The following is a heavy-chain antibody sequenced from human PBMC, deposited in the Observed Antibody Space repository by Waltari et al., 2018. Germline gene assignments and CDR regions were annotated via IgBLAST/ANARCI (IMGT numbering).Heavy chain of an antibody. Sequence: QVQLQQWGAGLLKPSETLSLTCALSGGSLSGYYWSWSRQPPGKGLEWIGEIHPSGKANHNPSLNSRVTLSLDMSNNQFSLKLSALTAADTAVYYCARGDDSSKGGRIWGQGTMVTVSS. J-gene: IGHJ3*01. V-gene: IGHV4-34*02. CDR2: IHPSGKA. CDR1: GGSLSGYY. D-gene: IGHD4-4*01. CDR3: ARGDDSSKGGRI.